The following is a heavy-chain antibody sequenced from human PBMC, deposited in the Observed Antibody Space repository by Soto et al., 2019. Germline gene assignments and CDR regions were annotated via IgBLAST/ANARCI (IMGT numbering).Heavy chain of an antibody. CDR1: GGSISSYY. V-gene: IGHV4-59*01. CDR2: IYYSGST. D-gene: IGHD4-17*01. Sequence: QVQLQESGPGLVKPSETLSLTCTVSGGSISSYYWSWIRQPPGKGLEWIGYIYYSGSTNYNPSLTSRVTISVDTSKNQFSLKLSSVTAADTAVYYCARPYGDYDWYFDLWGRGTLVTVSS. J-gene: IGHJ2*01. CDR3: ARPYGDYDWYFDL.